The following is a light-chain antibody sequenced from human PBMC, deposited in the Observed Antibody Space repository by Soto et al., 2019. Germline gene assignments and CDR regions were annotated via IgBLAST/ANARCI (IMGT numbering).Light chain of an antibody. CDR3: QQYNSYSYT. J-gene: IGKJ5*01. Sequence: DIQMTQSPSTLSASVGDRVTITCRASQSISSWLAWYQQKPGKAPKLLIYDASSLESGVPSRFSGSGSGTEFTFTIISLQPDDFATYYCQQYNSYSYTFGQGTRLEIK. CDR1: QSISSW. V-gene: IGKV1-5*01. CDR2: DAS.